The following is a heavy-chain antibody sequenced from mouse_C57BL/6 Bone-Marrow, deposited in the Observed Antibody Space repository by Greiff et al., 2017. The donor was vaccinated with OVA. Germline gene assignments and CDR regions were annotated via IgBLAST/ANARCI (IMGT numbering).Heavy chain of an antibody. D-gene: IGHD1-1*01. V-gene: IGHV1-80*01. CDR3: ARRGYYGSSYWYFDV. J-gene: IGHJ1*03. CDR2: IYPGDGDT. Sequence: QAQLQQPGAELVKPGASVKISCKASGYAFSSYWMNWVKQRPGKGLEWIGQIYPGDGDTNYNGKFKGKATLTADKSSSTAYMQLSSLTSEDSAVYFGARRGYYGSSYWYFDVWGTGTTVTVSS. CDR1: GYAFSSYW.